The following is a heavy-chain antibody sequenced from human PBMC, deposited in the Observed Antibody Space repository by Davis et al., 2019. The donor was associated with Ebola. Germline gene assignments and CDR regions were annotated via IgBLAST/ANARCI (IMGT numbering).Heavy chain of an antibody. CDR2: IYYSGST. V-gene: IGHV4-59*12. Sequence: SETLSLTCAVYGGSFSGYYWSWIRQPPGKGLEWIGYIYYSGSTNYNPSLKSRVTISVDTSKNQFSLKLSSVTAADTAVYYCARGLNYDILTWFYFDPWGQGTLVTVSS. D-gene: IGHD3-9*01. J-gene: IGHJ5*02. CDR3: ARGLNYDILTWFYFDP. CDR1: GGSFSGYY.